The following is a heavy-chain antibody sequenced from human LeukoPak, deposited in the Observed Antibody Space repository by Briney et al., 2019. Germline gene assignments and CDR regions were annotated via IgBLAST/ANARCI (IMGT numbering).Heavy chain of an antibody. J-gene: IGHJ4*02. CDR2: INPNSGGT. Sequence: ASVKVSCKASGYTFTGYYMHWVRQAPGQGLEWMGRINPNSGGTNYAQKFQGRVTMTRDTSISTAYMELSRLRSDDTAVYYCARDEYYYDSSGYYQDYWGQGTVATVSS. CDR1: GYTFTGYY. CDR3: ARDEYYYDSSGYYQDY. V-gene: IGHV1-2*06. D-gene: IGHD3-22*01.